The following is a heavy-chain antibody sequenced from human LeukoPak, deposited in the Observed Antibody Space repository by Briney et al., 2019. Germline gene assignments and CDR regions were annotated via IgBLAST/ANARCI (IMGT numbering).Heavy chain of an antibody. D-gene: IGHD4-11*01. Sequence: PGGSLRLSCTASGFPFSSYGMHWVRQAPGKGLEWVSVIWYDGGNKLYGDSVKGRFTISRDNSKNTLYLQMNSLRAEDTAVYYCARDGTVTTHPDLYYMDVWGRGTTVTVSS. CDR3: ARDGTVTTHPDLYYMDV. CDR2: IWYDGGNK. V-gene: IGHV3-33*01. CDR1: GFPFSSYG. J-gene: IGHJ6*03.